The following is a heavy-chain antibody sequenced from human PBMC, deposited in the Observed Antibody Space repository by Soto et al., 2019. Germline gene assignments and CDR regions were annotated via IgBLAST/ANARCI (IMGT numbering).Heavy chain of an antibody. CDR1: GFTFSSYA. V-gene: IGHV3-23*01. D-gene: IGHD6-13*01. CDR2: ISGSGGST. J-gene: IGHJ4*02. Sequence: GESLKISCAASGFTFSSYAMSWVRQAPGKGLEWVSAISGSGGSTYYADSVKGRFTISRDNSKNTLYLQMNSLRAEDTAVYYCAKQPGLAAAGNFDYWGQGTLVTVSS. CDR3: AKQPGLAAAGNFDY.